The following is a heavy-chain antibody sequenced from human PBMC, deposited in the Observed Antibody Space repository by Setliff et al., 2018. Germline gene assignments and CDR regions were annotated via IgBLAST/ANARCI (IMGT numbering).Heavy chain of an antibody. D-gene: IGHD1-26*01. Sequence: SETLSLTCGVSGGSISSGTYYWSWIRQPAGKGLEWVGRLHTSGSTNYNPSLKSRVTISVDTSKNQFSLKVTSVTAADTAVYFCARDNTIVGATDYWGQGTLVTVSS. CDR2: LHTSGST. J-gene: IGHJ4*02. V-gene: IGHV4-61*02. CDR1: GGSISSGTYY. CDR3: ARDNTIVGATDY.